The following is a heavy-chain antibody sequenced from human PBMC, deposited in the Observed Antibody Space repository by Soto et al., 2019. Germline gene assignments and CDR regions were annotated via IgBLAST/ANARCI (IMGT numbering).Heavy chain of an antibody. CDR1: GFTFSNYA. Sequence: GGSLRLSCAASGFTFSNYAIHWVRQAPGKGLEWVAVISYDGNDKYYADSVKGRFTISRDNSKNTVYLQMNSLRVEDTAVYYCARDLGTQYSSSWHLGMDVWGQGTKVTVSS. D-gene: IGHD6-13*01. J-gene: IGHJ6*02. CDR2: ISYDGNDK. V-gene: IGHV3-30-3*01. CDR3: ARDLGTQYSSSWHLGMDV.